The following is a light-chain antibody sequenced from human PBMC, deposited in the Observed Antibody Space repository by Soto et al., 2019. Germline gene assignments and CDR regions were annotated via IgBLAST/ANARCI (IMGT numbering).Light chain of an antibody. Sequence: IQMTQSPSSVSASVGDRVTITCRASQGISSYLAWYQQKPGKAPKLLIYAASTLQSGVPSRFSGSGSGTDFTLTISCLQSEDFATYYCQQYYSYPPLTFG. CDR2: AAS. CDR1: QGISSY. J-gene: IGKJ5*01. CDR3: QQYYSYPPLT. V-gene: IGKV1-8*01.